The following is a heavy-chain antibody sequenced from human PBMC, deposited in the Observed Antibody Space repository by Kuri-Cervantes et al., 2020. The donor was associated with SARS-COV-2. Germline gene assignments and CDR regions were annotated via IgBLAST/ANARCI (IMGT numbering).Heavy chain of an antibody. D-gene: IGHD6-6*01. J-gene: IGHJ6*02. CDR3: ARDQGLYSSSSHPEGYYYGMDV. Sequence: GESLKISCAASGFTFSSYAMHWVRQAPSKGLEWVAVISYDGSNKYYADSVKGRFTISRDNSKNTLYLQMNSLRAEDTAVYYCARDQGLYSSSSHPEGYYYGMDVWGQGTTVTVSS. CDR2: ISYDGSNK. CDR1: GFTFSSYA. V-gene: IGHV3-30-3*01.